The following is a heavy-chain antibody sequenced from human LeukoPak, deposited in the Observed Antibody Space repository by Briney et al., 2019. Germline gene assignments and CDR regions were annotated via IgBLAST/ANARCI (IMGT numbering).Heavy chain of an antibody. CDR2: ILGSGVST. Sequence: GRSLRLSCAASGFTFSSYGMLWVRQAPGKGLEWVSAILGSGVSTFYADSVKGRFTISRDNSKNTLYLQMNSLRAEDTAVYYCAKDINTADYWGQGTLVTVSS. CDR3: AKDINTADY. CDR1: GFTFSSYG. V-gene: IGHV3-23*01. J-gene: IGHJ4*02.